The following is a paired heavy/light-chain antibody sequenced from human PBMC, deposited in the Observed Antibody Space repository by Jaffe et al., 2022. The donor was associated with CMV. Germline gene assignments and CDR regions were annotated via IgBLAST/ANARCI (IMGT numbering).Heavy chain of an antibody. CDR2: ISWNSGSI. Sequence: EVQLVESGGGLVQPGRSLRLSCAASGFTFDDYAMHWVRQAPGKGLEWVSGISWNSGSIGYADSVKGRFTISRDNAKNSLYLQMNSLRAEDTALYYCAKEPSTDFWSGYYGGTGAFDIWGQGTMVTVSS. CDR3: AKEPSTDFWSGYYGGTGAFDI. CDR1: GFTFDDYA. J-gene: IGHJ3*02. V-gene: IGHV3-9*01. D-gene: IGHD3-3*01.
Light chain of an antibody. CDR1: QGISSW. CDR3: QQANSFPHT. Sequence: DIQMTQSPSSVSASVGDRVTITCRASQGISSWLAWYQQKPGKAPKLLIYAASSLQSGVPSRFSGSGSGTDFTLTISSLQPEDFATYYCQQANSFPHTFGQGTKLEIK. V-gene: IGKV1-12*01. CDR2: AAS. J-gene: IGKJ2*01.